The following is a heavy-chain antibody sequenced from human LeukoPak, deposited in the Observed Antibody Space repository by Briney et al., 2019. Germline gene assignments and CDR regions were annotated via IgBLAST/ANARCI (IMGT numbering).Heavy chain of an antibody. V-gene: IGHV1-2*02. CDR3: ARDRVRYYDTSGSSLS. Sequence: ASVKVSCKASGYTFTGYYMHWVRQAPGQGLEWMWWINPDSGGTNYAQKFQGRVTMTRDTSNSTAYMELSRLRSDDTAMYYCARDRVRYYDTSGSSLSWGQGTLVTVSS. CDR1: GYTFTGYY. J-gene: IGHJ4*02. D-gene: IGHD3-22*01. CDR2: INPDSGGT.